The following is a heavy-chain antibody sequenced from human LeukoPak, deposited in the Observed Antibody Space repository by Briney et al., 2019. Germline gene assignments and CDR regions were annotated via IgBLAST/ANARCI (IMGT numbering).Heavy chain of an antibody. Sequence: GGSLRLSCAASGFIFNTYGMHWVRQAPGKGLEWVAFIRYHGSERNHAGSVEGRFTISRDNSKNTLYLQMHSLRAEDTAVYYCAKDGSYGPDYWGQGTLVTVSS. CDR1: GFIFNTYG. CDR2: IRYHGSER. D-gene: IGHD5-18*01. J-gene: IGHJ4*02. V-gene: IGHV3-30*02. CDR3: AKDGSYGPDY.